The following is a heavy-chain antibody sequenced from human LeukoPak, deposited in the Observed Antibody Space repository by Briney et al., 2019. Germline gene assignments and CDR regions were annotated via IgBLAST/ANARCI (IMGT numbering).Heavy chain of an antibody. CDR2: ISRTSSTI. Sequence: GGSLRLSCAASGFTFSSYSMNWVRQAPGKGLEWVSFISRTSSTIYYADSVTGRFTISRDNAKNSLYLQMDSLRDEDTAVYYCASKGAAYCGGDCYAFDIWGQGTMVTVSS. J-gene: IGHJ3*02. CDR1: GFTFSSYS. V-gene: IGHV3-48*02. CDR3: ASKGAAYCGGDCYAFDI. D-gene: IGHD2-21*02.